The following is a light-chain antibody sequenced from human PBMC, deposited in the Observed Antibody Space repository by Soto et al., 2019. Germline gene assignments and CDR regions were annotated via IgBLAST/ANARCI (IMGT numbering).Light chain of an antibody. Sequence: HSALNQPPSASGSPGQSVTISSTGTSSDVCGYNYLSWYQHRPGKAPQLIIYEVTKRPSGVPNRFFGSKSGDTASLTVSGLQAEDEADYFCMSYAGMYTYVFGTGTKVTVL. J-gene: IGLJ1*01. CDR1: SSDVCGYNY. V-gene: IGLV2-8*01. CDR3: MSYAGMYTYV. CDR2: EVT.